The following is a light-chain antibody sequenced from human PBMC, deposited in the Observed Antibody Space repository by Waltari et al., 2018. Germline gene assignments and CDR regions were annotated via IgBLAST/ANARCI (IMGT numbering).Light chain of an antibody. CDR3: QQSYRTPPT. CDR1: QKITTS. Sequence: DIQMTQSPSSLSASVGDRVTITCRASQKITTSLNWYQQKLGKAPNLMIYDASSVQSGVPERFRGSGSETDFNLTISSLQPEDFAIYYCQQSYRTPPTFGGGTRVEI. V-gene: IGKV1-39*01. CDR2: DAS. J-gene: IGKJ4*01.